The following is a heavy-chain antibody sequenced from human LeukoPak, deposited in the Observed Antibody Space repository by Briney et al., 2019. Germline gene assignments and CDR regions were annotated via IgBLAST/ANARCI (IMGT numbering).Heavy chain of an antibody. CDR2: IYPGNSDT. CDR3: ARQDTAMVTSADY. J-gene: IGHJ4*02. V-gene: IGHV5-51*01. CDR1: GYIFTSDW. D-gene: IGHD5-18*01. Sequence: GESLKISCKGSGYIFTSDWIGWVRQMPGKGLEWMGIIYPGNSDTRYSPSFQGQVTISADKSISTAYLQWSSLKASDTAMYYCARQDTAMVTSADYWGQGTLVTVSS.